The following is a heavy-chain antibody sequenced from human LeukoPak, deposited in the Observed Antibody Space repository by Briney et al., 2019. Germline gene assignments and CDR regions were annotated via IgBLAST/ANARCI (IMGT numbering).Heavy chain of an antibody. V-gene: IGHV3-23*01. D-gene: IGHD6-19*01. CDR3: AKGYTSGWPHYYFDY. CDR1: XFTFSSYG. Sequence: PGGSLRLSCAASXFTFSSYGMSWVRQAPGKGLEWVSAISGGGDSTNYADSVKGRFTISRDNSKNTLYLQMNSLRAEDTAVYYCAKGYTSGWPHYYFDYWGQGTLVTVSS. CDR2: ISGGGDST. J-gene: IGHJ4*02.